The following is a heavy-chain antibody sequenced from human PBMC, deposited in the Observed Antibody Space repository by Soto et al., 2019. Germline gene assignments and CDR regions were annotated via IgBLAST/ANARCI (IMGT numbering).Heavy chain of an antibody. CDR3: ARAAAAGTWFAVYYGLDV. D-gene: IGHD6-13*01. Sequence: AAVKVSCKASGYTFTGYYMHWVRQAPGQGLEWMGWINPNSGGTNYAEKFQGWVTMTRDTSISTAYMELSRLRSDDTAVYYFARAAAAGTWFAVYYGLDVWGQGTTVPVSS. CDR1: GYTFTGYY. CDR2: INPNSGGT. V-gene: IGHV1-2*04. J-gene: IGHJ6*02.